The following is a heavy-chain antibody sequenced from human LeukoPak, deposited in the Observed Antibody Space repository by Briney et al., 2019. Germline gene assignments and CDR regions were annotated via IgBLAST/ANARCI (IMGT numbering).Heavy chain of an antibody. CDR3: VKSVFGYFDY. D-gene: IGHD3-10*01. Sequence: PSETLSLTCTVSGGSISSSSYYWGWLRQPPGTGLEGIGSIYYSGSTYYNPSLKSRVTVAVDTSKKQLSLKLSSVAAADPAVYYCVKSVFGYFDYWGQGTLVTVSS. J-gene: IGHJ4*02. CDR1: GGSISSSSYY. CDR2: IYYSGST. V-gene: IGHV4-39*07.